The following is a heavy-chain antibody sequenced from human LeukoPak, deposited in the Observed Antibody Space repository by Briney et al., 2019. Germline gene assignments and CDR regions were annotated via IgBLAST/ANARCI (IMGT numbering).Heavy chain of an antibody. D-gene: IGHD5-18*01. CDR3: ARDGGGYSYGVAY. V-gene: IGHV3-48*01. CDR2: ISSGGSTI. CDR1: GFTFSSYG. Sequence: GGSLRLSCAASGFTFSSYGMHRVRQAPGKGLEWISYISSGGSTIYYADSVKGRFTISRDNAKNSLYLQMNSLRAEDTAVYYCARDGGGYSYGVAYWGQGTLVTVSS. J-gene: IGHJ4*02.